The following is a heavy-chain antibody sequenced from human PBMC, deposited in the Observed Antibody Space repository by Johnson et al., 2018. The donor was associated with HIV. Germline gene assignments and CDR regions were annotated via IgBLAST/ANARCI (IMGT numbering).Heavy chain of an antibody. D-gene: IGHD2-15*01. V-gene: IGHV3-30-3*01. CDR2: ISYDGSNK. J-gene: IGHJ3*02. CDR1: GFTFSSYA. CDR3: ARGDCSGGSCYSEGATDAFDI. Sequence: VQLVESGGGVVQPGRSLRLSCAASGFTFSSYAMHWVRQAPGTGLEWVAVISYDGSNKYYADSVQGRFTISRDHSKNTLYLQMNSLRAEDTAVYYCARGDCSGGSCYSEGATDAFDIWGQGTMVTVSS.